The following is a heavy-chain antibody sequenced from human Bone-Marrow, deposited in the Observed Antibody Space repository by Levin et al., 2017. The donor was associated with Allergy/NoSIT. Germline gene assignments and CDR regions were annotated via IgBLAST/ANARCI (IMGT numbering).Heavy chain of an antibody. CDR1: GFTSSNYW. CDR2: INSDGSST. Sequence: GGSLRLSCAASGFTSSNYWMHWVRQAPGKGLEWVSRINSDGSSTAYADSVKGRFTISRDNAKNTLYLQMDSLRAEDTAVYYCAREPPSAFDIWRQGTMVTVSS. J-gene: IGHJ3*02. V-gene: IGHV3-74*01. CDR3: AREPPSAFDI. D-gene: IGHD2-2*01.